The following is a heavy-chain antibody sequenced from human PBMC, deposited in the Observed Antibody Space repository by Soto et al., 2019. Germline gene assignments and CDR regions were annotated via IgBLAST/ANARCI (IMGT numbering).Heavy chain of an antibody. V-gene: IGHV4-59*08. J-gene: IGHJ4*02. CDR2: IYYSGST. CDR1: GGSISSYY. Sequence: PSETLSLTCTVSGGSISSYYWSWIRQPPGKGLEWIGYIYYSGSTNYNPSLKSRVTISVDTSKNQFSLKLSSVTAADTAVYYCAGGGGEAGYFDYWGQGTLVTVSS. CDR3: AGGGGEAGYFDY. D-gene: IGHD2-21*01.